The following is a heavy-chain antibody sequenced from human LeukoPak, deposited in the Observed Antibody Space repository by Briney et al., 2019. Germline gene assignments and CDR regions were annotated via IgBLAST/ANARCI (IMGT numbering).Heavy chain of an antibody. J-gene: IGHJ4*02. CDR2: IYSGGST. CDR1: GFTFSSYA. D-gene: IGHD3-22*01. V-gene: IGHV3-53*01. Sequence: TGGSLRLSCAASGFTFSSYAMHWVRQAPGKGLEWVSVIYSGGSTYYADSVKGRFTISRDNSKNTLYLQMNSLRAEDTAVYYCATLSGYYDYWGQGTLVTVSS. CDR3: ATLSGYYDY.